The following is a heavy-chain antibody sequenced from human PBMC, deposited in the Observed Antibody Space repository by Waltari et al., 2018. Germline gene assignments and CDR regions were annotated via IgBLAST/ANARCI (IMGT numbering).Heavy chain of an antibody. V-gene: IGHV3-33*01. J-gene: IGHJ4*02. CDR1: GFTFSSYG. CDR2: IWYDGSNK. D-gene: IGHD3-22*01. Sequence: QVQLVESGGGVVQPGRSLRLSCAASGFTFSSYGMHWVRQDPGKGLEWVAVIWYDGSNKYYADSVKGRFTISRDNSKNTLYLQMNSLRAEDTAVYYCARDAYYDSSGYYEPSFDYWGQGTLVTVSS. CDR3: ARDAYYDSSGYYEPSFDY.